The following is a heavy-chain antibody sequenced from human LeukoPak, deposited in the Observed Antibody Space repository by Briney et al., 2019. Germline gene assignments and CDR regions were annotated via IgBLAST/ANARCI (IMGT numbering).Heavy chain of an antibody. CDR1: GFTFRSYW. Sequence: GGSLRLSCAASGFTFRSYWISWVRQAPGKGLEWVANISQGGSVKYYVDSVKGRFTISRDDAKNSLYVQMNSLRDEDTAVYYCARVGYSGWNLEYWGQGTLVTVSS. J-gene: IGHJ4*02. CDR3: ARVGYSGWNLEY. V-gene: IGHV3-7*01. D-gene: IGHD5-12*01. CDR2: ISQGGSVK.